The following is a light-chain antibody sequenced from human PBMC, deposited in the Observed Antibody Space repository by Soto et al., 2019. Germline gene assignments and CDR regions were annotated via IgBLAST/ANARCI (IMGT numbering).Light chain of an antibody. CDR3: AAWDDILSGPV. CDR2: SNN. CDR1: SSNIGSNY. Sequence: QSVLTQPPSASGTPGQRVTISFSGSSSNIGSNYVYWYQQLPGTAPKLLIYSNNQRPSGVPDRFSGSKSGTSASLAISGLRSEDEADYYCAAWDDILSGPVFGGGTQVTV. V-gene: IGLV1-47*02. J-gene: IGLJ2*01.